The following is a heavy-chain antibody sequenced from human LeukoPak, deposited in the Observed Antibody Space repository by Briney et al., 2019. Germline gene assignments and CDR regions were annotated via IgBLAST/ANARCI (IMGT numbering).Heavy chain of an antibody. V-gene: IGHV3-21*01. D-gene: IGHD2-21*02. J-gene: IGHJ4*02. CDR2: ISSSSSYI. CDR3: ARPGQTCGGDCYSPFDY. CDR1: GFTFSNYG. Sequence: GGSLRLSCAASGFTFSNYGMSWVRQAPGKGLEWVSSISSSSSYIYYADSVKGRFTISRDNAKNSLYLQMNSLRAEDTAVYYCARPGQTCGGDCYSPFDYWGQGTLVTVSS.